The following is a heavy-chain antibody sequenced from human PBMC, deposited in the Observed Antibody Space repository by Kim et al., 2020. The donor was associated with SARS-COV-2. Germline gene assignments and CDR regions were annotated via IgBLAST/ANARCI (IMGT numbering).Heavy chain of an antibody. CDR3: ARGPKFQLLFYYYYGMDV. CDR1: GGSFSGYS. CDR2: INHSGST. J-gene: IGHJ6*02. Sequence: SETLSLTCAVYGGSFSGYSWTWIRQPPGKGLEWIGEINHSGSTKYNPSLKSRVSISVDTSKKQFSLKLSSVTAADTAVYYCARGPKFQLLFYYYYGMDVWGQGTTVTVSS. D-gene: IGHD2-21*02. V-gene: IGHV4-34*01.